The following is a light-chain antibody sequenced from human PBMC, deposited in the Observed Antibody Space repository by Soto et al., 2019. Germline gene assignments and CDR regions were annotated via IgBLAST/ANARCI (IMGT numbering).Light chain of an antibody. V-gene: IGKV1-17*01. CDR3: LQHQSYPWK. CDR2: AAS. J-gene: IGKJ1*01. CDR1: QGITND. Sequence: DIQMTQSPSSLSASVGDRVTITCRASQGITNDLGWYQQKPGKAPKRLIYAASSLESGVPLRFSGSGSGTEFTLTISSLQPEDCATYYCLQHQSYPWKFVQGTKVERK.